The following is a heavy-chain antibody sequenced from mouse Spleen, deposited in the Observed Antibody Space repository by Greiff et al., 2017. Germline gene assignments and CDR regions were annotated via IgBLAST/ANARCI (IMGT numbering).Heavy chain of an antibody. V-gene: IGHV1-15*01. Sequence: QVQLQQSGAELVRPGASVTLSCKASGYTFTDYEMHWVKQTPVHGLEWIGAIDPETGGTAYNQKFKGKAILTADKSSSTAYMELRSLTSEDSAVYCCTRLGIVAECFFGYWGQGTTLTGSS. D-gene: IGHD1-1*01. J-gene: IGHJ2*01. CDR3: TRLGIVAECFFGY. CDR2: IDPETGGT. CDR1: GYTFTDYE.